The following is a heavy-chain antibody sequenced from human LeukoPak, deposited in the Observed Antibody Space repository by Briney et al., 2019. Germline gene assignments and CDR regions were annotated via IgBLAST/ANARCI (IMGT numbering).Heavy chain of an antibody. V-gene: IGHV3-21*01. J-gene: IGHJ4*02. CDR2: ISSSSSYI. CDR3: ASTPTVTTADDY. CDR1: GFTFSSYS. D-gene: IGHD4-17*01. Sequence: GGSLRLSCAASGFTFSSYSLNWVRHAPGKGLERVSSISSSSSYIYYADSVKGRFTISRDNAKNSLYLQMNSLRAEDTAVYYCASTPTVTTADDYWGQGTLVTVSS.